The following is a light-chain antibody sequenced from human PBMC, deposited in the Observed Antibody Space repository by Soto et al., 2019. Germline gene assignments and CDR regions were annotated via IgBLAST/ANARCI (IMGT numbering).Light chain of an antibody. CDR3: QQYDYWPRT. Sequence: EIVMTQSPATLSVSPGESATLSCRVSQSISSSKLAWYQQNPGQAPRLLMYGASNRATGIPARFSGSGSGTEFTLTISSLQSEDFAVYYCQQYDYWPRTFGQGTKVDIK. CDR2: GAS. CDR1: QSISSS. V-gene: IGKV3-15*01. J-gene: IGKJ1*01.